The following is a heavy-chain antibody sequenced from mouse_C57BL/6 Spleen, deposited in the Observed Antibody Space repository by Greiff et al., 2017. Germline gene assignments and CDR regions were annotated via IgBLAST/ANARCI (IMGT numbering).Heavy chain of an antibody. D-gene: IGHD2-1*01. V-gene: IGHV5-16*01. CDR3: AREGPFYHGNYYYGMDY. J-gene: IGHJ4*01. Sequence: EVKLMESEGGLVQPGSSMKLSCTASGFTFSDYYMAWVRQVPEKGLEWVANIKSDGSSTYYLDSLKSRFIISRDNAKNILYLQMSSLKSEETATYYCAREGPFYHGNYYYGMDYWGQGTSVTVSS. CDR2: IKSDGSST. CDR1: GFTFSDYY.